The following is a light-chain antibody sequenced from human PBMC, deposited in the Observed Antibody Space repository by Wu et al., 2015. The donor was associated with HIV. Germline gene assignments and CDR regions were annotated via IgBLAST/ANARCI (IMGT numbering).Light chain of an antibody. CDR1: QIISSW. Sequence: DIQMTQSPSTLSASVGDRVTITCRASQIISSWLAWYQQKPGKAPALLIYKASSLESGVPSRFSGSGSGTEFTLTINSLQPDDFGIYYCQQYNSHPLTFGGGTKVEIK. V-gene: IGKV1-5*03. CDR3: QQYNSHPLT. J-gene: IGKJ4*01. CDR2: KAS.